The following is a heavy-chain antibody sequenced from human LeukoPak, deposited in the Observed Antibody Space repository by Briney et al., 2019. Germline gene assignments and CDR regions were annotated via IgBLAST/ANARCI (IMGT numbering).Heavy chain of an antibody. CDR3: ARESDCSGGSCYDYYYYMDV. CDR2: ISAYNGNT. D-gene: IGHD2-15*01. J-gene: IGHJ6*03. CDR1: GYTFTSYG. V-gene: IGHV1-18*01. Sequence: ASVKVSCKASGYTFTSYGISWVRQAPGQGLEWMGWISAYNGNTNYAQKLQGRATMTTDTSTSTAYMELRSLRSDDTAVYYCARESDCSGGSCYDYYYYMDVWGKGTTVIVSS.